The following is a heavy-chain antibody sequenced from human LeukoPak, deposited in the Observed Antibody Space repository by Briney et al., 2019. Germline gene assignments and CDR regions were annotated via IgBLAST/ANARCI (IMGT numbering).Heavy chain of an antibody. CDR2: IRYDGSNK. CDR1: GFTFNTYG. J-gene: IGHJ3*02. D-gene: IGHD3-10*01. CDR3: STLANYYNSAELDAFDI. V-gene: IGHV3-30*02. Sequence: PGGSLRLSCTASGFTFNTYGMHWVRQAPGKGLEWVAFIRYDGSNKHYAASVKGRSTISRDNSKNALYLQMNSLRVEDTAVYYCSTLANYYNSAELDAFDIWGQGSMVTVSS.